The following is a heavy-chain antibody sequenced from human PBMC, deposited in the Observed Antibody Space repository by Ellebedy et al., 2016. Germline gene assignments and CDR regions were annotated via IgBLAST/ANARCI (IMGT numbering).Heavy chain of an antibody. J-gene: IGHJ3*02. CDR3: ARSAWEFGAFEI. Sequence: SRVTISVDTSRNQFSLKLSSVTAADTAVYYCARSAWEFGAFEIWGQGTMVTVSS. D-gene: IGHD3-10*01. V-gene: IGHV4-34*01.